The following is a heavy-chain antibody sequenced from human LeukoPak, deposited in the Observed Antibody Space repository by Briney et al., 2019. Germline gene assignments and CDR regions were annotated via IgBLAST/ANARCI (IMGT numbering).Heavy chain of an antibody. V-gene: IGHV4-34*01. CDR1: GGSFSGYY. CDR2: INHSGST. J-gene: IGHJ4*02. CDR3: SRARRYSSSWVPARYYFDY. Sequence: SDTLSLTHAVCGGSFSGYYWRWMRQPPGKALEGIGEINHSGSTNHTPSLTSRVTLSVDTSNNHFSLKLSAVTAAGTAVYFCSRARRYSSSWVPARYYFDYWGQGTLVTVSS. D-gene: IGHD6-13*01.